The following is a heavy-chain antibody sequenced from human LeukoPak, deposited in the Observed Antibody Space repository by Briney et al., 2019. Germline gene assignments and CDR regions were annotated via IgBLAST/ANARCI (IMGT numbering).Heavy chain of an antibody. V-gene: IGHV3-23*01. CDR1: GFIFSSYA. D-gene: IGHD2-2*01. CDR2: ISGSGGST. J-gene: IGHJ3*02. Sequence: GGSLRLSCAASGFIFSSYAMSWVRQAPGKGLEWVSAISGSGGSTYYADSVKGRFTISRDNSKNTLYLQMNSLRAEDTAVYYCAKGPVVVPAAIVRGDAFDIWGQGTMVTVSS. CDR3: AKGPVVVPAAIVRGDAFDI.